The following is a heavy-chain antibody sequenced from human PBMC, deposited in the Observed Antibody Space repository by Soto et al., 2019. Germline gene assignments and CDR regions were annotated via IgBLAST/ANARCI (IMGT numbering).Heavy chain of an antibody. Sequence: SETLSLTCSVSGRSITSYYWSWVRQPPGKGLEWIGYIYDNGITSQNPSLKSRVTMSADTSQNHFSLKLTSVTGADTAVYYCARTYDSNGYANEFDSWGQGILVTVSS. D-gene: IGHD3-22*01. CDR1: GRSITSYY. CDR3: ARTYDSNGYANEFDS. J-gene: IGHJ4*02. V-gene: IGHV4-59*12. CDR2: IYDNGIT.